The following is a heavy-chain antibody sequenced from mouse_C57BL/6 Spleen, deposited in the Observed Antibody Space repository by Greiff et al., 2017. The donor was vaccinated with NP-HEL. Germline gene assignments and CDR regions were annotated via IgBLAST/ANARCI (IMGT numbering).Heavy chain of an antibody. D-gene: IGHD2-1*01. Sequence: VQLQQSGPELVKPGASVKISCKASGYAFSSSWMNWVKQRPGKGLEWIGRIYPGDGDTNYNGKFKGKATLTADKSSSTAYMQLSSLTSEDSAVYFCAIYGNWFAYWGQGTLVTVSA. CDR3: AIYGNWFAY. V-gene: IGHV1-82*01. CDR1: GYAFSSSW. J-gene: IGHJ3*01. CDR2: IYPGDGDT.